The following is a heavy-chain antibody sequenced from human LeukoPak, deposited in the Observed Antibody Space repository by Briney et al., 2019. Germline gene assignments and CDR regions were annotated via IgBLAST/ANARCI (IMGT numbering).Heavy chain of an antibody. Sequence: ASVKVSCKASGYTFTSYGISWVRQAPGQGLEWMGWISAYNGNTNYAQKLQGRVTITADKSTSTAYMELSSLRSEDTAVYYCARVEYETTGYDYWGQGTLVTVSS. D-gene: IGHD4-17*01. CDR2: ISAYNGNT. CDR3: ARVEYETTGYDY. J-gene: IGHJ4*02. V-gene: IGHV1-18*01. CDR1: GYTFTSYG.